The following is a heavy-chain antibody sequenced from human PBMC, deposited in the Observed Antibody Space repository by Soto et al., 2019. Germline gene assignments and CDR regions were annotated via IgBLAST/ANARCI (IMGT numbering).Heavy chain of an antibody. J-gene: IGHJ3*02. V-gene: IGHV4-34*01. D-gene: IGHD6-6*01. CDR3: AREVGELDYSSSSDAFDI. CDR1: GGSFSGYY. CDR2: INHSGST. Sequence: SETLSLTCPVYGGSFSGYYWTWIRQPPGTGLEWIGEINHSGSTNYNPSLKSRVTMSRDTSKNQFSLKLESVTAADTAVYYCAREVGELDYSSSSDAFDIWGQGTMVTVS.